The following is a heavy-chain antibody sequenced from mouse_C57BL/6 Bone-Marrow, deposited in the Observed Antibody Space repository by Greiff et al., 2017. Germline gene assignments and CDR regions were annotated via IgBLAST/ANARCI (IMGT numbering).Heavy chain of an antibody. CDR1: GYTFTDYE. Sequence: QVQLKESGAELVRPGASVTLSCKASGYTFTDYEMHWVKQTPVHGLEWIGAIDPETGGTAYNQKFKGKAILTADKSSSTAYMELLSLTYEDSAVYYCTRSGSWDGKDFDYWGQGTTLTVSS. CDR3: TRSGSWDGKDFDY. V-gene: IGHV1-15*01. J-gene: IGHJ2*01. CDR2: IDPETGGT. D-gene: IGHD4-1*01.